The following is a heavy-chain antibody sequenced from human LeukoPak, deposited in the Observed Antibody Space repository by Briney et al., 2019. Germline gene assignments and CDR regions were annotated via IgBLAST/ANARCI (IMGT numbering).Heavy chain of an antibody. J-gene: IGHJ3*02. CDR2: ISGSGGST. CDR1: GFSFSNYG. D-gene: IGHD3-10*01. Sequence: PGGSLRLSCAASGFSFSNYGMSWVRQAPGKGLEWVSVISGSGGSTDYADSVKGRFTISRDNSKNTLYLQMNSLRGEDTAVYYCAKTTGWGSYYNTFDIWGQGTMVTVSS. V-gene: IGHV3-23*01. CDR3: AKTTGWGSYYNTFDI.